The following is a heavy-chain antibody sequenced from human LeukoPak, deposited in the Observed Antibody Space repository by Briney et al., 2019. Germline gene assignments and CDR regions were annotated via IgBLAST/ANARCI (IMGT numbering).Heavy chain of an antibody. J-gene: IGHJ3*02. CDR2: VSSNGGST. Sequence: GGSLRLSCAASGFTFSTYAMHWVRQAPGKGLEFVSAVSSNGGSTYYANSVKGRFTISRDNSKNTLYLQMNSLRAEDTAVYYCARKWELGMGAFDIWGQGTMVTVSS. CDR3: ARKWELGMGAFDI. V-gene: IGHV3-64*01. CDR1: GFTFSTYA. D-gene: IGHD1-26*01.